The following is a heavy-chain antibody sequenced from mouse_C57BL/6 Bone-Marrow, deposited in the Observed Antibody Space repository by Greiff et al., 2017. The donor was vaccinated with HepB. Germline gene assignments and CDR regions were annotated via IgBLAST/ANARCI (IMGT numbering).Heavy chain of an antibody. V-gene: IGHV5-12*01. Sequence: EVKLMESGGGLVQPGGSLKLSCAASGFTFSDYYMYWVRQTPEKGLEWVAYISNGGGSTYYPDTVKGRFTISRDNAKNTLYLQMSRLKSEDTAMDYCARQGITTDWYFDVWGTGTTVTVSS. CDR1: GFTFSDYY. CDR3: ARQGITTDWYFDV. CDR2: ISNGGGST. J-gene: IGHJ1*03. D-gene: IGHD1-1*01.